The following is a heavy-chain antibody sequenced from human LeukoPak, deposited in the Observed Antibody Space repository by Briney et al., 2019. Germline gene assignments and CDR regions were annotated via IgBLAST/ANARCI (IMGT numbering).Heavy chain of an antibody. CDR2: INPNSGGT. CDR3: ARDFLSDYYDSSGYVSPFGGVDY. J-gene: IGHJ4*02. D-gene: IGHD3-22*01. Sequence: GASVRVSCKASGYTFTGYYMHWVRQAPGQGLEWMGWINPNSGGTNYAQKFQGRVTMTRDTSISTAYMELSRLRSDDTAVYYCARDFLSDYYDSSGYVSPFGGVDYWGQGILATVSS. CDR1: GYTFTGYY. V-gene: IGHV1-2*02.